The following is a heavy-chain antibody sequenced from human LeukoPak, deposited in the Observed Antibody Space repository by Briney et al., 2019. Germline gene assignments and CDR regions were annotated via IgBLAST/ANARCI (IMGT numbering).Heavy chain of an antibody. CDR2: INHSGST. CDR1: GGSFSGYY. CDR3: ARSKWGSGSPDFDY. J-gene: IGHJ4*02. D-gene: IGHD3-10*01. Sequence: SETLSLTCAVYGGSFSGYYWSWIRQPPGKGLEWIGEINHSGSTNYNPSLKSRVTISVDTSKNQFSLKLSSVTAADTAVYYCARSKWGSGSPDFDYWGQGTLVTVSS. V-gene: IGHV4-34*01.